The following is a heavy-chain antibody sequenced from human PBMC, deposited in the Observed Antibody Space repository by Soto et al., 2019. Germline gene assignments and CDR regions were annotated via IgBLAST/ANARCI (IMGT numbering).Heavy chain of an antibody. V-gene: IGHV4-31*03. D-gene: IGHD3-3*02. CDR3: ARDGPSFDDYYYYGMDV. CDR2: IYYSGST. Sequence: TLALTCTVSGGSISSGGYYGSWIRQHPGKGLEWIGYIYYSGSTYYNPSLKSRVTISVDTSKNQFSLKLSSVTAADTAVYYCARDGPSFDDYYYYGMDVWGQGTTVTVSS. J-gene: IGHJ6*02. CDR1: GGSISSGGYY.